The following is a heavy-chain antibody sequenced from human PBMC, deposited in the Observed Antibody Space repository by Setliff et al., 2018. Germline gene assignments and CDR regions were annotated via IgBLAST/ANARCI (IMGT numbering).Heavy chain of an antibody. V-gene: IGHV3-73*01. CDR1: GFTFSGSA. J-gene: IGHJ6*03. CDR3: ALPFGVVNYYYYMDV. CDR2: IRRNADNRAP. Sequence: GGSLRLSCAASGFTFSGSAVHWVRQASGKGLEWVGRIRRNADNRAPIYAASVKGRFTISRDNAKNSLFLHMNSLRAEDTAVYYCALPFGVVNYYYYMDVWGKGTTVTVSS. D-gene: IGHD3-3*01.